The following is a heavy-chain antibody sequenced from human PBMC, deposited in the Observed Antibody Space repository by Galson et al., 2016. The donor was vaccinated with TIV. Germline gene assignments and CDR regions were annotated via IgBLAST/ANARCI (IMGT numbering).Heavy chain of an antibody. CDR2: TGSSISSYK. CDR1: GFTFTDYY. CDR3: ARGDLSGTYYGSVSAFDI. V-gene: IGHV3-11*06. D-gene: IGHD1-26*01. Sequence: SLRLSCAASGFTFTDYYMSWIRQAPGKGLEWVSYTGSSISSYKNYADSVKGRFTVSRDNAKNSLYLQMDSLRPEDTAVYYCARGDLSGTYYGSVSAFDIWGQGTMVTVSS. J-gene: IGHJ3*02.